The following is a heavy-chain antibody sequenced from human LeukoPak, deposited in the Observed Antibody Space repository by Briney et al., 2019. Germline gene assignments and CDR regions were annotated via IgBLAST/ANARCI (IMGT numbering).Heavy chain of an antibody. Sequence: PGGSLRLSCAASGFTFSSYAMHWVRQAPGKGLEWVAVISYDGSNKYYADSVKGRFTISRDNSKNTLYLQMNSLRAEDTAVYYCARDFVEQAGYAFDIWGQGTMVTVSS. D-gene: IGHD3-16*02. V-gene: IGHV3-30-3*01. CDR1: GFTFSSYA. J-gene: IGHJ3*02. CDR3: ARDFVEQAGYAFDI. CDR2: ISYDGSNK.